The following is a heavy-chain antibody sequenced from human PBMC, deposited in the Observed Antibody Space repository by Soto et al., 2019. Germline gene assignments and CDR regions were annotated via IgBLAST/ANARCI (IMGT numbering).Heavy chain of an antibody. CDR1: GFTFSSYG. CDR3: ARDQETAMVTMVKTHYCYGMDV. V-gene: IGHV3-33*01. J-gene: IGHJ6*02. D-gene: IGHD5-18*01. CDR2: IWYDGSNK. Sequence: QVQLVESGGGVVQPGRSLRLSCAASGFTFSSYGMHWVRQAPGKGLEWVAVIWYDGSNKYYADSVKGRFTISRDNSKNTRYLQMNSLRAEDTAVYYCARDQETAMVTMVKTHYCYGMDVWGQGTTVTVSS.